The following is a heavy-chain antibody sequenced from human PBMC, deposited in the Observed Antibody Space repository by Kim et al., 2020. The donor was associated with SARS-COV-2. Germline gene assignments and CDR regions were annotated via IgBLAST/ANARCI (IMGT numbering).Heavy chain of an antibody. CDR2: INHSGST. V-gene: IGHV4-34*01. J-gene: IGHJ4*01. CDR3: ARRGRYSYGYFSAPFDY. CDR1: GGSFSGYY. Sequence: SETLSLTCAVYGGSFSGYYWSWIRQPPGKGLEWIGEINHSGSTNYNPSLKSRVTISVDTSKNQFSLKLSSVTAADTAVYYCARRGRYSYGYFSAPFDYWG. D-gene: IGHD5-18*01.